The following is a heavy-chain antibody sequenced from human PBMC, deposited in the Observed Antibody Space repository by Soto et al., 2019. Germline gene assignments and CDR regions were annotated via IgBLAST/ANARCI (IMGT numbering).Heavy chain of an antibody. Sequence: EVQLLESGGGLVQPGRSLRLSCAASGFTFSGYAMSWVHQAPGKGLKWVSTVTNGGGGGTYYADSVKGRFTISRAISNTPLYLQLTRPRVEATGVYYCARNRRGPPATWSFDFWCRG. J-gene: IGHJ2*01. CDR1: GFTFSGYA. CDR2: TNGGGGGT. CDR3: ARNRRGPPATWSFDF. V-gene: IGHV3-23*01.